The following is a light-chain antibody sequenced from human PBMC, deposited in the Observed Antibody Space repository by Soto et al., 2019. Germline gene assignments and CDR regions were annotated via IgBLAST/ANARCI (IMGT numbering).Light chain of an antibody. CDR2: QAS. CDR3: QQYNDWPSIT. J-gene: IGKJ5*01. CDR1: QSIRNW. V-gene: IGKV1-5*03. Sequence: DIQMTQSPSTLSASVGDRVTITCRASQSIRNWLAWYQQKPGKAPKPLIHQASTLQSGVPSRFSGSGSGTEFTLNISSLQPDDFAVYYCQQYNDWPSITFGQGTRLEIK.